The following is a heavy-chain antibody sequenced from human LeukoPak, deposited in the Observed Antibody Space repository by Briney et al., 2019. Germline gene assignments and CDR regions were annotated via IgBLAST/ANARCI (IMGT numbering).Heavy chain of an antibody. CDR3: ARHLSESYADIAFDI. CDR2: IYYSGST. CDR1: GGSISSYY. J-gene: IGHJ3*02. Sequence: SETLSLTCTVSGGSISSYYWSWIRQPPGKGLEWIGYIYYSGSTNYNPSLKSRVTISVDTSKNQFSLKLSSVTAADTAVYYCARHLSESYADIAFDIWGQGTMVTVSS. D-gene: IGHD1-26*01. V-gene: IGHV4-59*08.